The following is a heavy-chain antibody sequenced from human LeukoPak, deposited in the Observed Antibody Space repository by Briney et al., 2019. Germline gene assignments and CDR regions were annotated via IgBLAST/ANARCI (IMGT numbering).Heavy chain of an antibody. D-gene: IGHD1-20*01. J-gene: IGHJ4*02. CDR2: MNPNSGNT. Sequence: ASVKVSCKASGYTFTSYDINWVRQATGQGLEWMGWMNPNSGNTGYAQKFQGRVTMTRNTSISTAYMELSSLRSEDTAVYYCARQLRGNWNPAFDYWGQGTLVTVSS. V-gene: IGHV1-8*01. CDR1: GYTFTSYD. CDR3: ARQLRGNWNPAFDY.